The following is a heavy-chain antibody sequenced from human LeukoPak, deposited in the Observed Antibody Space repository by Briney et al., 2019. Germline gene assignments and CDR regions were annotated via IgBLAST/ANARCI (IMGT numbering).Heavy chain of an antibody. CDR1: GYTFTDYY. D-gene: IGHD5-12*01. J-gene: IGHJ4*02. CDR3: ARSTLREVGYFDY. CDR2: INPNSGGT. V-gene: IGHV1-2*02. Sequence: ASVKVSCKASGYTFTDYYMHWVRQAPGQGFEWMGWINPNSGGTNYAQKFQGRVTMTRDTSISTAYMELSRLRSDDTAVYYCARSTLREVGYFDYWGQGTLVTVSS.